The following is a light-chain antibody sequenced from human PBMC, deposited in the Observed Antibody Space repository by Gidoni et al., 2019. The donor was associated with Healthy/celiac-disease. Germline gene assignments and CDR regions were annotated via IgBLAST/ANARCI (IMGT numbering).Light chain of an antibody. J-gene: IGKJ1*01. Sequence: CRASQSVSSNLAWYQQKPGQAPRRLIYGASTRATGIPASFSGSGSGTEFTLTISSLQSEDFAVYYCQQYNNWPPWTFGQGTKVEIK. CDR1: QSVSSN. V-gene: IGKV3-15*01. CDR3: QQYNNWPPWT. CDR2: GAS.